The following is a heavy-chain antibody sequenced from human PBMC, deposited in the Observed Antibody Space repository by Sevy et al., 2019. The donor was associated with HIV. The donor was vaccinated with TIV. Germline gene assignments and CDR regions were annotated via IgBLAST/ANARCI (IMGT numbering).Heavy chain of an antibody. CDR3: AKSRAAGTTFDY. Sequence: GGSLRLSCAASGFTFSSYAMSWVRQAPGKGLEWVSAISGSGGSTYYADSVKGRFTISKDNSKNTLYLQMNSLRAEDTAVYYCAKSRAAGTTFDYWGQGTLVTVSS. V-gene: IGHV3-23*01. CDR1: GFTFSSYA. D-gene: IGHD6-13*01. CDR2: ISGSGGST. J-gene: IGHJ4*02.